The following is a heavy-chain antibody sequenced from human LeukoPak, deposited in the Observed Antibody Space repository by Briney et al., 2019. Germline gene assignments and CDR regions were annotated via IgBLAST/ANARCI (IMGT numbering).Heavy chain of an antibody. CDR3: SSSGVEEWQGLHF. CDR2: INPNSGGT. CDR1: GYTFTGYY. J-gene: IGHJ4*02. Sequence: ASVKVSCKASGYTFTGYYMHWVRQAPGQGLEWMGWINPNSGGTNYAQKFQGWVTMTRDTSISTAYMELSRLRSDDTAVYYCSSSGVEEWQGLHFWGQGTLVTVSS. D-gene: IGHD3-3*01. V-gene: IGHV1-2*04.